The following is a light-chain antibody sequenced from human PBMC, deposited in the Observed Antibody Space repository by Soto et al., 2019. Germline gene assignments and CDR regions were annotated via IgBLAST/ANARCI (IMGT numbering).Light chain of an antibody. CDR2: EAS. Sequence: DIEITQTTSTLSASVGDRVTITCRASQSISSWLAWYQQKPGKAPKLLIYEASSLESGVPSRFSGSGSGTEFTLTISSLQPDDFATYYCQQYNSYSAITFGQGTRLEIK. CDR3: QQYNSYSAIT. CDR1: QSISSW. J-gene: IGKJ5*01. V-gene: IGKV1-5*01.